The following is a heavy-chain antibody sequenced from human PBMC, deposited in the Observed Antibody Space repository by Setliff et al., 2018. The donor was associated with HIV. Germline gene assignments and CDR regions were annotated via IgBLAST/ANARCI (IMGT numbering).Heavy chain of an antibody. D-gene: IGHD3-10*01. Sequence: ASVKVSCKASGYTFTSSGITWVRQAPGQGLEWMGWIGTYNGDTNYAQKFQGRVTMTTYTSTSTAYMELRSLISDDTAVYYCAREGLWFGDRGYYMDVWGTGTAVTVSS. CDR2: IGTYNGDT. V-gene: IGHV1-18*01. J-gene: IGHJ6*03. CDR1: GYTFTSSG. CDR3: AREGLWFGDRGYYMDV.